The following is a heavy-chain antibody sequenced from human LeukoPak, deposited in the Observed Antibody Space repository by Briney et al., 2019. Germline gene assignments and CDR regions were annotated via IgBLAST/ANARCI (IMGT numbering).Heavy chain of an antibody. D-gene: IGHD6-13*01. CDR1: GFTFSSYA. CDR2: ISYDGSNK. CDR3: ARGSSWYPY. V-gene: IGHV3-30-3*01. J-gene: IGHJ4*02. Sequence: GGSLRLFCAASGFTFSSYAMHWVRQAPGKGLEWVAVISYDGSNKYYADSVKGRFTISRDNSKNTLYLQMNSLRAEDTAVYYCARGSSWYPYWGQGTLVTVSS.